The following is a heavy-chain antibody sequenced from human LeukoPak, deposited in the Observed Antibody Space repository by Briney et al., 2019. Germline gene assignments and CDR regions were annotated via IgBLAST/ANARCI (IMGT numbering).Heavy chain of an antibody. CDR2: ISGSGSST. J-gene: IGHJ4*02. CDR1: GGTFSSYA. V-gene: IGHV3-23*01. CDR3: AKGGGGVLAS. Sequence: ASVKVSCKASGGTFSSYAMSWVRQAPGKGLEWVSSISGSGSSTYYADSVKGRFTISRDNSKNTLFLQMNSLKADDTAVYYCAKGGGGVLASWGQGTLVTVSS. D-gene: IGHD3-16*01.